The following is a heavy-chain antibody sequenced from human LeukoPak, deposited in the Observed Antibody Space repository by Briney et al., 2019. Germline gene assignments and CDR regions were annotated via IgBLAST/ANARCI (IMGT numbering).Heavy chain of an antibody. V-gene: IGHV4-39*07. D-gene: IGHD3-10*01. CDR2: IYYSGST. CDR3: ARAYYYGSGSYGLDY. Sequence: SETLSLTCTVSGGSISSSSYYWGWIRQPPGKGLEWIGSIYYSGSTYYNPSLRSRVTISVDTSKNQFSLKLSSVTAADTAVYYCARAYYYGSGSYGLDYWGQGTLVTVSS. J-gene: IGHJ4*02. CDR1: GGSISSSSYY.